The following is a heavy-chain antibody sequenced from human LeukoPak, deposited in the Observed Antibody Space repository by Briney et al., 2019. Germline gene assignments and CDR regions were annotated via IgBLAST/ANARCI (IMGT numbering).Heavy chain of an antibody. V-gene: IGHV1-2*02. J-gene: IGHJ4*02. CDR2: INPNSGGT. CDR1: GYTFTGYY. Sequence: ASVKVSCKASGYTFTGYYMHWVRQAPGQGLEWMGWINPNSGGTNYAQKFQGRGTMTRDTSISTAYMELSRLRSDDTAVYYCARGLDYDILTGYGDYWGQGTLVTVSS. CDR3: ARGLDYDILTGYGDY. D-gene: IGHD3-9*01.